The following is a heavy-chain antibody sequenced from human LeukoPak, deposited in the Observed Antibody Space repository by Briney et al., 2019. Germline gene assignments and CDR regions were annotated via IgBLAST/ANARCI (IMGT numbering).Heavy chain of an antibody. Sequence: SETLSLTCTVYGGSFSGYYWSWIRQPPGKGLEWIGEINHSGSTNYTPSLKSRVTISVATSKNQFSLKLSSVTAADTALYYCARGEPATLSYWGQGTLVTVSS. CDR1: GGSFSGYY. CDR2: INHSGST. CDR3: ARGEPATLSY. D-gene: IGHD2-15*01. V-gene: IGHV4-34*01. J-gene: IGHJ4*02.